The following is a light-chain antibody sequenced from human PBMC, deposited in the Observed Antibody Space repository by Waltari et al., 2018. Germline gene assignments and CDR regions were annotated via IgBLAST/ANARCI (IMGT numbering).Light chain of an antibody. CDR3: QQSYSAPFT. Sequence: EIQMTQSPSSLSVSVGDRVTITCRASQSIDRYLNWFQQKEGRAPNLLIYSASNLQSGVPSRFSGSGSGKDFTLTISSLQHEDFATYYCQQSYSAPFTFGPGTKVDI. V-gene: IGKV1-39*01. J-gene: IGKJ3*01. CDR2: SAS. CDR1: QSIDRY.